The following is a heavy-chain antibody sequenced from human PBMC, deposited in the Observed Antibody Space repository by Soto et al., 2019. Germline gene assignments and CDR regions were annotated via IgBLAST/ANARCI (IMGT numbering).Heavy chain of an antibody. J-gene: IGHJ4*02. Sequence: SGPTLVKPTQTLTLTCTFXXXSXXTSGVGVGWIRQXPGKALEWLQLIYWNDDKRYSPSLKSRLTITKDPSKNQVVLTMTNMDPXDTATYYCARLIVGATEFDYWGQGTLVTVSS. V-gene: IGHV2-5*01. CDR1: XXSXXTSGVG. CDR3: ARLIVGATEFDY. CDR2: IYWNDDK. D-gene: IGHD1-26*01.